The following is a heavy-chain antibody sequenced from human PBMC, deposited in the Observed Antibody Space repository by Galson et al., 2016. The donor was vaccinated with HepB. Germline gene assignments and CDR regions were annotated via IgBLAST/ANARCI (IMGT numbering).Heavy chain of an antibody. V-gene: IGHV3-53*01. Sequence: SLRLSCAASGFTVSGNYLTWVRQAPGRAPECVSIIYSGGGTYYADSVKGRFTISRDSSKNTMYLQMNSLRVEDTAVYYCAGALWGQSCSSTSCVTGGLDYWGPGTLVTVSS. CDR1: GFTVSGNY. CDR3: AGALWGQSCSSTSCVTGGLDY. D-gene: IGHD2-2*01. CDR2: IYSGGGT. J-gene: IGHJ4*02.